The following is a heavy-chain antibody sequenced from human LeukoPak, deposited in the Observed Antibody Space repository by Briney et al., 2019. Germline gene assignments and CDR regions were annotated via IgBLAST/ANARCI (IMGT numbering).Heavy chain of an antibody. V-gene: IGHV4-59*01. J-gene: IGHJ4*02. D-gene: IGHD3-22*01. CDR1: RGSISSYY. Sequence: PSETLSLTCTVSRGSISSYYWSWIRQPPGHGLEWIGYIYYSGSTDYNPSLKSRVNISVDTSKNPFSLKLSSVTAADTAVYYCARVRVSSGSHPWYFDYWGQGTLVTVSS. CDR3: ARVRVSSGSHPWYFDY. CDR2: IYYSGST.